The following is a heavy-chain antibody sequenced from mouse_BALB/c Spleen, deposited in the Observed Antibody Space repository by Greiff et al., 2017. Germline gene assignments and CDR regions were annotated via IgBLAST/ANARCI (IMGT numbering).Heavy chain of an antibody. V-gene: IGHV2-2*02. CDR1: GFSLTSYG. Sequence: QVQLKESGPGLVQPSQTLSITCTVSGFSLTSYGVHWVRQSPGKGLEWLGVIWSGGSTDYNAAFISRLSISKDNSKSQVFFKMNSLQANDTAIYYCARNWYYGRSPYYVEYWGQGTTLTVSS. J-gene: IGHJ2*01. CDR2: IWSGGST. D-gene: IGHD1-1*01. CDR3: ARNWYYGRSPYYVEY.